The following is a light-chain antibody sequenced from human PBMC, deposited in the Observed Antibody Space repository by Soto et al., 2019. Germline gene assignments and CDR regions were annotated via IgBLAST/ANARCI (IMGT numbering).Light chain of an antibody. V-gene: IGLV2-11*01. Sequence: QSALTQPRAVSGSPGQSVTVSCTGTSSDVGGYNFVSWYQQHPGKAPKLMIYDVYKRPSGDPDRFSGSKSGNTASLTISGLQAEDEAVYFCCSYAATYVYVFGTGTKATVL. CDR2: DVY. CDR1: SSDVGGYNF. J-gene: IGLJ1*01. CDR3: CSYAATYVYV.